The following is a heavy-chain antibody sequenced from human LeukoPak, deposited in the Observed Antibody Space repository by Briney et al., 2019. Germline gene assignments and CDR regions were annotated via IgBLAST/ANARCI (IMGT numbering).Heavy chain of an antibody. CDR2: IYPNSGGT. Sequence: ASVKVSCKASGYTFTGYYMHWVRQAPGQGLEWIGRIYPNSGGTNYAQKFQGRVTMTRDTSISTAYMELSRLRSDDTAVYYCARDLRLPYYGSGKPRVFSEGYWGQGTLVTVSS. CDR3: ARDLRLPYYGSGKPRVFSEGY. CDR1: GYTFTGYY. J-gene: IGHJ4*02. D-gene: IGHD3-10*01. V-gene: IGHV1-2*02.